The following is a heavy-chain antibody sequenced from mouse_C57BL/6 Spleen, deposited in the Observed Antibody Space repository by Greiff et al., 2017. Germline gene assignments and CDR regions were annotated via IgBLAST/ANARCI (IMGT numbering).Heavy chain of an antibody. CDR2: IDPSDSYT. V-gene: IGHV1-59*01. Sequence: QVQLQQPGAELVRPGTSVKLSCKASGYTFTSYWMHWVKQRPGQGLEWIGVIDPSDSYTNYNQKFKGKATLTVDTSSSTAYMQLSSLTSEDTAVYYCASVVYRDYAMDYWGQGTSATVSS. J-gene: IGHJ4*01. CDR3: ASVVYRDYAMDY. CDR1: GYTFTSYW. D-gene: IGHD1-1*02.